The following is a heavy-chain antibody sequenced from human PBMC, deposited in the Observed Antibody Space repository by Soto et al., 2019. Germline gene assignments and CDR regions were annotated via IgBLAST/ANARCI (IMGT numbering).Heavy chain of an antibody. CDR2: ISYDGNKK. D-gene: IGHD6-19*01. CDR1: GFTLSSYS. V-gene: IGHV3-30-3*01. J-gene: IGHJ4*02. Sequence: GGSLRLSCAASGFTLSSYSMYWVRQTPGKGLGWVALISYDGNKKYYGDSVRGRFTISRDTSKNTVYLQMNSLRPEETAVYYCARSVAVAGLDFWGQGTLVTVSS. CDR3: ARSVAVAGLDF.